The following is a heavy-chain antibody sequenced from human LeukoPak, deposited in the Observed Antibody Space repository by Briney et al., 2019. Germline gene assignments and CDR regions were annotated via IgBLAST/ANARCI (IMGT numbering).Heavy chain of an antibody. J-gene: IGHJ3*02. Sequence: SETLSLTCTVSGGSISSYYWSWIRQPAGKGLEWIGYIYYSGSTNYNPSLKSRVTISVDTSKNQFSLKLSSVTAADTAVYYCARGLNRWLGYDDAFDIWGQGTMVTVSS. CDR2: IYYSGST. D-gene: IGHD6-19*01. V-gene: IGHV4-59*01. CDR1: GGSISSYY. CDR3: ARGLNRWLGYDDAFDI.